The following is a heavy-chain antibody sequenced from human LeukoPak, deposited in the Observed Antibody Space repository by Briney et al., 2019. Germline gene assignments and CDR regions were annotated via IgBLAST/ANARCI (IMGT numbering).Heavy chain of an antibody. CDR1: GGSISSGGYW. Sequence: SETLSLTCSVSGGSISSGGYWWTWLRQHPVKGLEWIGYIYYSGSTSYNPSLKSRVTISVGTSKNQFSLKLNSVTAADTAVYYCARDRHDSSGIHTLDYWGQGTLVTVSS. CDR3: ARDRHDSSGIHTLDY. D-gene: IGHD3-22*01. CDR2: IYYSGST. J-gene: IGHJ4*02. V-gene: IGHV4-31*03.